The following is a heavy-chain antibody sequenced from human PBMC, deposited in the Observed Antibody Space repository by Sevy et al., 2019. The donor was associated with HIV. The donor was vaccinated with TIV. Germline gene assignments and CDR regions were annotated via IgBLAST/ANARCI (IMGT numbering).Heavy chain of an antibody. J-gene: IGHJ4*02. CDR2: INPNSGGT. V-gene: IGHV1-2*02. CDR3: ARVNGEEDSSRYYRY. D-gene: IGHD3-22*01. Sequence: ASVKVSCKASGYTFTGYYMHWVRQAPGQGLEWMGWINPNSGGTNYAQKFQGRVTMTRDTSISTAYMELSRLRSDDTAVYYSARVNGEEDSSRYYRYWGQGTLVTVSS. CDR1: GYTFTGYY.